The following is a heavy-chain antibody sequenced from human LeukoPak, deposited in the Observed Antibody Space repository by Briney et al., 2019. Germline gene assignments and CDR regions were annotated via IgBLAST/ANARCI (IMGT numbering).Heavy chain of an antibody. V-gene: IGHV3-23*01. J-gene: IGHJ6*03. CDR1: GLIFNNYG. CDR2: IGTSGAVT. CDR3: AKFMDGITVVRPRYMDV. D-gene: IGHD3-10*01. Sequence: PGGSLRLSCAASGLIFNNYGMNWVRQAPGKGLEWVSGIGTSGAVTYYGDSVKGRFTISRDNSKNTLYLQMNSLRADDTAVYYCAKFMDGITVVRPRYMDVWGKGTSVTVSS.